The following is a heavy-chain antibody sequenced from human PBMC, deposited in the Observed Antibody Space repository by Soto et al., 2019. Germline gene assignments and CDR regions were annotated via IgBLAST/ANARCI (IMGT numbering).Heavy chain of an antibody. CDR3: AGRMCGSHPYFAF. D-gene: IGHD3-10*01. J-gene: IGHJ4*01. CDR2: IYYGGST. V-gene: IGHV4-59*12. Sequence: KGLEWNGYIYYGGSTHSNPSLKSRVIISLDTSKNHFSLKLSPVTAAYTAVYNCAGRMCGSHPYFAFLGHGALVPVIS.